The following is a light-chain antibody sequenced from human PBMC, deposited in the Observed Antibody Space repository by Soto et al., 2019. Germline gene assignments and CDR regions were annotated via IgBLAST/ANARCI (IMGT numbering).Light chain of an antibody. CDR1: SSDVVGYNY. Sequence: QSVLSQAAAVSGTTGQSITISCPETSSDVVGYNYVFWYQQQSGKDPKLMIHVVINRPSAVSNLFFGLNSVTAAYLAISLLQVDDAANYCCSSYTSSRAYVFGISTKATVL. CDR3: SSYTSSRAYV. CDR2: VVI. J-gene: IGLJ1*01. V-gene: IGLV2-14*03.